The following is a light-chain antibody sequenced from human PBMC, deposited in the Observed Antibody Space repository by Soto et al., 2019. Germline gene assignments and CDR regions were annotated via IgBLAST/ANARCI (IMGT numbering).Light chain of an antibody. CDR2: AAS. J-gene: IGKJ4*01. V-gene: IGKV1-39*01. CDR1: RSISTY. Sequence: DIQMTQSPSSLSASVGDIVTITCRASRSISTYLHWYQQKPGKAPNLLIYAASTLQSGVPSRFSGSGSGTDFTLTISSLQPEDFATYFCQHGYSTPLTFGGGTKVAI. CDR3: QHGYSTPLT.